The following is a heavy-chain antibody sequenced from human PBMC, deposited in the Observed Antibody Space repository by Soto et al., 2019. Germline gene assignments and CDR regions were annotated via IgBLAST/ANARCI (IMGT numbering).Heavy chain of an antibody. V-gene: IGHV1-8*01. CDR1: GYTFTSYD. CDR3: ARTPSGVVGAPRINWFDP. Sequence: QVQLVQSGAEVKKPGASVKVSCKASGYTFTSYDINWVRQATGQGLEWMGWMNPNSGNTGYAQKFQGRVTMTRNTSILTAYMELSSLRSENTAVYYCARTPSGVVGAPRINWFDPWGQGTRVTVSS. CDR2: MNPNSGNT. J-gene: IGHJ5*02. D-gene: IGHD2-15*01.